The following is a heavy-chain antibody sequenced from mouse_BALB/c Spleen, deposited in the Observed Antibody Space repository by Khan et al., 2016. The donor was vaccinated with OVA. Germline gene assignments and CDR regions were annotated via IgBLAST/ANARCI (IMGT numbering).Heavy chain of an antibody. Sequence: QMQLEESGPGLVQPSQSLSITCTVSGFSLTTYGVHWVRQSPGKGLEWLGVIWSGGSTDYNAPFISRLSISKDSSKSQVFFKMNSLQVNDTAIYYWARNYDYDEGLAYWGQGTLVTVSA. CDR1: GFSLTTYG. CDR2: IWSGGST. J-gene: IGHJ3*01. CDR3: ARNYDYDEGLAY. V-gene: IGHV2-2*02. D-gene: IGHD2-4*01.